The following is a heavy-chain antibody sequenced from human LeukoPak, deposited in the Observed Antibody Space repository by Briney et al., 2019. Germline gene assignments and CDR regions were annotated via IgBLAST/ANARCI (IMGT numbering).Heavy chain of an antibody. V-gene: IGHV1-58*02. CDR3: AAVDYYDSRGSPLDY. D-gene: IGHD3-22*01. J-gene: IGHJ4*02. CDR2: IVVGSDNT. CDR1: GFNFINSA. Sequence: SVKVSCKASGFNFINSAMQWVRQARGQRLEWIGWIVVGSDNTNYAQKFQERVTITRDMSTSTAYMELTSLRSEDTAVYYCAAVDYYDSRGSPLDYWGQGTLVTVSS.